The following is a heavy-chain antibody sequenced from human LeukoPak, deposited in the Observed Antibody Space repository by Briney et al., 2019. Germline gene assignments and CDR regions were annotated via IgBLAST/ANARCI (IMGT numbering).Heavy chain of an antibody. CDR1: GFTFSTYN. Sequence: GGSLRLSCAASGFTFSTYNMNWVRQAPGKGLEWVSYISSSSSIMYYADSVKGRFTISRDNAKSSLYLQMNSLRAEDTAVYYCARSGGVVVRAEVPQGHYYYSYYMDVWGKGTTVTVSS. J-gene: IGHJ6*03. CDR2: ISSSSSIM. D-gene: IGHD2-2*01. CDR3: ARSGGVVVRAEVPQGHYYYSYYMDV. V-gene: IGHV3-48*01.